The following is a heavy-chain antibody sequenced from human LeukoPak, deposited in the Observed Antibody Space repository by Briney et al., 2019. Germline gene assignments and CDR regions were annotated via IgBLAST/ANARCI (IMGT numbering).Heavy chain of an antibody. Sequence: ASVKVSCKVSGYTLTELSMHWVRQAPGKGLEWMGGFDPEDGETIYAQKFQGRVTMTEGTSTDTAYMELSSLRSEDTAVYYCATPYYSGGSYHYYYVDVWGKGTTVTVSS. V-gene: IGHV1-24*01. D-gene: IGHD2-15*01. CDR3: ATPYYSGGSYHYYYVDV. CDR2: FDPEDGET. J-gene: IGHJ6*03. CDR1: GYTLTELS.